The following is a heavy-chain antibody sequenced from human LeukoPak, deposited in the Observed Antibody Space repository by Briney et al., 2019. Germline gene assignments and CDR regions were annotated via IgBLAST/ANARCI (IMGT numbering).Heavy chain of an antibody. CDR2: INHSGST. CDR3: AKRMGPYYFDY. V-gene: IGHV4-34*01. Sequence: PSETLSLTCAVYGGSFSGYYWSWIRQPPGKGLEWIGEINHSGSTNYNPSLKSRVTISVDTSKNQFSLKLSSVTAADTAVYYCAKRMGPYYFDYWGQGTLVTVSS. D-gene: IGHD2-8*01. CDR1: GGSFSGYY. J-gene: IGHJ4*02.